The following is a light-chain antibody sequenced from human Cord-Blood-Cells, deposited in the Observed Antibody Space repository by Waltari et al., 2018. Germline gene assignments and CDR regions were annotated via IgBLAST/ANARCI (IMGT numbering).Light chain of an antibody. CDR1: RSVRRSY. CDR3: QQYGSSPPKT. V-gene: IGKV3-20*01. CDR2: GAS. Sequence: EIVLTQSPGTLSFSPGERATVSCRASRSVRRSYLAWYQQKPGQAPRLLIYGASSRATGIPDRFSGSGSGTDFTLTISRLEPEDFAVYYCQQYGSSPPKTFGQGTKVEIK. J-gene: IGKJ1*01.